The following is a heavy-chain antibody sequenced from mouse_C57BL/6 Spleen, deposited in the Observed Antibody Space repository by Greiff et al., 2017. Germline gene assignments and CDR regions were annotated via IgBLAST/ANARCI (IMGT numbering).Heavy chain of an antibody. V-gene: IGHV1-64*01. D-gene: IGHD4-1*01. CDR3: ARGLTGTGRFDY. Sequence: QVHVKQSGAELVKPGASVKLSCKASGYTFTSYWMHWVKQRPGQGLEWIGMIHPNSGSTNYNEKFKSKATLTVDTSSSTAYMQLSSLTSEDSAVYYCARGLTGTGRFDYWGQGTTVTVSA. J-gene: IGHJ2*01. CDR2: IHPNSGST. CDR1: GYTFTSYW.